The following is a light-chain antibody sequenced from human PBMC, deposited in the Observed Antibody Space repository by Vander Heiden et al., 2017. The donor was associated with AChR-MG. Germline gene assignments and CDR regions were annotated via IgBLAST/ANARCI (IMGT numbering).Light chain of an antibody. CDR2: QDT. V-gene: IGLV3-1*01. Sequence: SYDLTQPPSVSVSPGQTASITCSGDKVGNGYTSWYQQRPGQSPVLVIYQDTLRPSGIPERFSGSNSGNTATLTISGTQAMDEADYYCQAWDSGTGVVFGGGTTLTVI. CDR3: QAWDSGTGVV. J-gene: IGLJ2*01. CDR1: KVGNGY.